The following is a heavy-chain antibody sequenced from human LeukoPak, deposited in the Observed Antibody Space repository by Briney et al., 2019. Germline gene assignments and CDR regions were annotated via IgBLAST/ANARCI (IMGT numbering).Heavy chain of an antibody. D-gene: IGHD3-22*01. CDR2: IYYSGST. J-gene: IGHJ3*02. V-gene: IGHV4-39*07. CDR1: GGSISSSSYY. CDR3: ARDLGDYYDSSDAFDI. Sequence: SETLSLTCTVSGGSISSSSYYWGWLRQPPGKGLEWIGSIYYSGSTYYNPSLKSRVTISVDTSKNQFSLKLSSVTAADTAVYYCARDLGDYYDSSDAFDIWGQGTMVTVSS.